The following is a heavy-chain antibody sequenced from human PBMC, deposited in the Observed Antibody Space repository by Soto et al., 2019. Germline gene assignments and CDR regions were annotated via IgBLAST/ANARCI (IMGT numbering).Heavy chain of an antibody. V-gene: IGHV3-23*01. D-gene: IGHD3-22*01. CDR2: ISGSGGST. CDR3: AKGRETYYYDSSGYYKGSRYYYYGMDV. J-gene: IGHJ6*02. CDR1: GFTFSSYA. Sequence: PGGSLRLSCAASGFTFSSYAMSWVRQAPGKGLEWVSAISGSGGSTYYADSVKGRFTISRDNSKNTLYLQMNSLRAEDTAVYYCAKGRETYYYDSSGYYKGSRYYYYGMDVWGQGTTVTVSS.